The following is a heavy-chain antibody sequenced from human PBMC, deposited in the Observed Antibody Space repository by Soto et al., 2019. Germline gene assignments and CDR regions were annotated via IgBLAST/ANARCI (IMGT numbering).Heavy chain of an antibody. V-gene: IGHV4-59*01. J-gene: IGHJ4*02. CDR1: GGSISSYY. CDR3: ARGGTVGATGMVDY. Sequence: SETLSLTCTVSGGSISSYYWSWIRQPPGKGLEWIGYIYYSGSTNYNPSLKSRVTISVDASKNQFSLKLSSVTAADTAVYYCARGGTVGATGMVDYWGQGTLVTVSS. CDR2: IYYSGST. D-gene: IGHD1-26*01.